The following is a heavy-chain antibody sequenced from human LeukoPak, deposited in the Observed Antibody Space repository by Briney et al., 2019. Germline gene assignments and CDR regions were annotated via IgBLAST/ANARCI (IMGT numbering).Heavy chain of an antibody. Sequence: GGSLRLSCAASGFNFSNAWMSWVRQAPGKGLEWLGRIRRTSDGGTTEYAAPVKGRFTMSRDDSKNMEYLQVNSLKSEDTAVFYCSTDLMDFWGQGTLVTVSS. CDR3: STDLMDF. J-gene: IGHJ4*02. CDR1: GFNFSNAW. CDR2: IRRTSDGGTT. V-gene: IGHV3-15*01.